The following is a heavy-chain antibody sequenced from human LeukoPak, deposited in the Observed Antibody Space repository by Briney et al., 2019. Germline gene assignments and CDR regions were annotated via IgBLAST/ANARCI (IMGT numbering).Heavy chain of an antibody. CDR1: GFTFSSYS. J-gene: IGHJ5*02. CDR3: ARDRDYGDYKDWFDP. V-gene: IGHV3-21*01. Sequence: GGSLRLSCAASGFTFSSYSMNWVRQAPGQGLDWVSSISSSSSYIYYADSVKGRFTISRDNAKNSLYLQMNSLRAEDTAVYYCARDRDYGDYKDWFDPWGQGTLVTVSS. D-gene: IGHD4-17*01. CDR2: ISSSSSYI.